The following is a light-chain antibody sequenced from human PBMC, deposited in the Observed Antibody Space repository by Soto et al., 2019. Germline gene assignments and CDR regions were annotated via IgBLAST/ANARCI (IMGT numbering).Light chain of an antibody. CDR1: QSVSSSY. Sequence: EILLTQSPATLSLSPGERATLSCRASQSVSSSYLAWYQQKPGKAPRLLIYGASSRATGIPDRLSGSGSGTDFTLPIRRLEPEDFAVYYCQQYGSSPTFGPGTKVDIK. V-gene: IGKV3-20*01. CDR2: GAS. J-gene: IGKJ3*01. CDR3: QQYGSSPT.